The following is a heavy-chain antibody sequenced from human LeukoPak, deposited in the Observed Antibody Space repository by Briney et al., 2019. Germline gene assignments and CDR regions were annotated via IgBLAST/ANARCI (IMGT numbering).Heavy chain of an antibody. Sequence: GGSLRLSCAASGFTVSSNYMNWVRQAPGKGLEWVSDIYSGGSANYVDSVKGRFTISRDKSKNTLYLQMNSLRADDTAVSYCASQRHVNLGFAFNLWGQGTMVTVSS. CDR1: GFTVSSNY. V-gene: IGHV3-66*04. D-gene: IGHD1-14*01. J-gene: IGHJ3*01. CDR2: IYSGGSA. CDR3: ASQRHVNLGFAFNL.